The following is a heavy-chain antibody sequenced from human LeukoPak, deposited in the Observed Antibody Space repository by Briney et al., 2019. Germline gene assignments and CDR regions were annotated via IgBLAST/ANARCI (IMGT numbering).Heavy chain of an antibody. V-gene: IGHV3-23*01. J-gene: IGHJ6*02. CDR3: AKDMSDYTNFPDV. D-gene: IGHD4-11*01. CDR1: GFIFTTYA. Sequence: GGSLRLSCAASGFIFTTYAMIWVRQAPGRGLEWVSTISGGGGSTFYADSVKGRFTIFRVNSKNTLYLQMNSLRAEDTAIYYCAKDMSDYTNFPDVWGQGTTVTVSS. CDR2: ISGGGGST.